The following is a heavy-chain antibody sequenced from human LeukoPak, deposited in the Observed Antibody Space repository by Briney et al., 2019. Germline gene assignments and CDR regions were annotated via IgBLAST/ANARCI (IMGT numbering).Heavy chain of an antibody. CDR3: ARSTYSSGWRDY. CDR1: GFTFNSYW. J-gene: IGHJ4*02. Sequence: PGESLRLSCEASGFTFNSYWMSWVRQAPGKGLEWVADINEDGSTIYYVNSVKGRFTISRDNAKNSLSLQLNTLRAEDRAVYYCARSTYSSGWRDYWGQGTLLTVSS. D-gene: IGHD6-19*01. CDR2: INEDGSTI. V-gene: IGHV3-7*05.